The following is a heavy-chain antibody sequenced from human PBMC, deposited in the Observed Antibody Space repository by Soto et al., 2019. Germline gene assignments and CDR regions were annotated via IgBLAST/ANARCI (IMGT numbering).Heavy chain of an antibody. CDR1: GFTFSNFA. V-gene: IGHV3-23*01. CDR2: ITGSTGTT. CDR3: AKDTSSSPYYMDV. J-gene: IGHJ6*03. Sequence: EVHILESGGGSVQPGGSLRLSCAASGFTFSNFAMSWVRHAPGKGLEWVSEITGSTGTTYYADSVRGRFIISRDNSKNTLHLQMNSLRAEDTAVYYCAKDTSSSPYYMDVWGKGTTVTVSS. D-gene: IGHD2-2*01.